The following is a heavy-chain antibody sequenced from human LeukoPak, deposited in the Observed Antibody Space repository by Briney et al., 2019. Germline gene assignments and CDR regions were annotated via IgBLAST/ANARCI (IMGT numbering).Heavy chain of an antibody. CDR1: GGSISSYY. CDR2: INHSGST. CDR3: ARGRSITIFGVVGYYFDY. D-gene: IGHD3-3*01. Sequence: SETLSLTCTVSGGSISSYYWSWIRQPPGKGLEWIGEINHSGSTNYNPSLKSRVTISVDTSKNQFSLKLSSVTAADTAVYYCARGRSITIFGVVGYYFDYWGQGTLVTVSS. J-gene: IGHJ4*02. V-gene: IGHV4-34*01.